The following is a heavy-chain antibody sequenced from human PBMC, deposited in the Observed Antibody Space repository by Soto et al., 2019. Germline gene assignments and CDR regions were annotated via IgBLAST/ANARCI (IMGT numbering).Heavy chain of an antibody. CDR3: GSPAGGGGY. CDR2: IYSGGYT. D-gene: IGHD6-25*01. J-gene: IGHJ4*02. Sequence: EVQLVESGGGLIQPGGSLRLSCAVSGFTVSNNYMSWVRQAPGKGLEGVSVIYSGGYTAYGDSVKGRFTISRDNSKNTLSPQIKSGGPAEAVLFYGGSPAGGGGYWGQGTLVTVSS. V-gene: IGHV3-53*01. CDR1: GFTVSNNY.